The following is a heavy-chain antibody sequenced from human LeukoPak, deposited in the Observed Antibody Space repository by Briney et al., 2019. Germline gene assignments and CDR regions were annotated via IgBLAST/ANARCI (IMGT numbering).Heavy chain of an antibody. CDR2: VSCSGRST. CDR1: GFSFSNYA. Sequence: PGGSLRLSCAASGFSFSNYAMGWVRQAPGKGLQWVSSVSCSGRSTYYADSVKGRFTISRDKSTNTVYLQMSSLRAEDTAVYYCAKSNGYRVNNWFDPWGQGTLVTVSS. CDR3: AKSNGYRVNNWFDP. D-gene: IGHD6-13*01. V-gene: IGHV3-23*01. J-gene: IGHJ5*02.